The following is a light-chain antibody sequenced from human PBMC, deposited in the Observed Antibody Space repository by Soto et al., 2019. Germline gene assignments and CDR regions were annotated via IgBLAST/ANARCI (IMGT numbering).Light chain of an antibody. V-gene: IGKV1-5*01. CDR1: QTVNAW. Sequence: DIQMTQSPSTLSASLGERVTITCRASQTVNAWLAWYQHKPGKAPKHLIYDASIVESGVPARFSGSGSGTEVILTISRLQPDDFGTYYCQQYHTPSGTFGQGPKVEIK. J-gene: IGKJ1*01. CDR2: DAS. CDR3: QQYHTPSGT.